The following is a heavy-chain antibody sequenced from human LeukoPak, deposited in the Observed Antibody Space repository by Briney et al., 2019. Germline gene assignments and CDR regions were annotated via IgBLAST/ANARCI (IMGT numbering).Heavy chain of an antibody. CDR3: ASLHGYGSGRP. CDR2: XYYXGSX. Sequence: SETLSLTCTVXGXXXXXXXXXXXXXPXXXXLXXIGYXYYXGSXNYNPSLXXRVTISVDTSKNQFSLKLSSVTAADTAVYYCASLHGYGSGRPWGQGTLVTVSS. V-gene: IGHV4-59*08. CDR1: GXXXXXXX. D-gene: IGHD3-10*01. J-gene: IGHJ5*02.